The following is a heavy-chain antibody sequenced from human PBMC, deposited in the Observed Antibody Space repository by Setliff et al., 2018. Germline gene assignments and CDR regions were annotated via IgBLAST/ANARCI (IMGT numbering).Heavy chain of an antibody. CDR3: ARAGGTYCSNGVCHNWFDP. V-gene: IGHV1-2*02. J-gene: IGHJ5*02. Sequence: ASVKVSCKTSGYSFIDFYMHWVRQAPGQGLEWIGFINPKTDYTASAQKVHGRITMTRDTSISTAYMELNRLTSDDAAMYYCARAGGTYCSNGVCHNWFDPWGQGTLVTVSS. D-gene: IGHD2-8*01. CDR1: GYSFIDFY. CDR2: INPKTDYT.